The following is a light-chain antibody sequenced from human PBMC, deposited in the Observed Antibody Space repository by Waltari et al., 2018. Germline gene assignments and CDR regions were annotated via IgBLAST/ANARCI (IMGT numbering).Light chain of an antibody. CDR3: QHYVRLPVT. J-gene: IGKJ1*01. V-gene: IGKV3-20*01. Sequence: EIVLTQSPGTLSLSPGERATLSCWASQSVGRSLAWYQQKRCQALRLLSYGASTRATGIPDRFSGSGSGTDFSLTISRLEPEDFAVYYCQHYVRLPVTFGQGTKVEI. CDR1: QSVGRS. CDR2: GAS.